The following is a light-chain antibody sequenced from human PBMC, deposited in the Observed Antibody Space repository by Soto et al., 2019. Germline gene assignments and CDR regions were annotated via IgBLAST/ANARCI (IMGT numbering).Light chain of an antibody. V-gene: IGKV1-5*03. CDR1: QTISSW. J-gene: IGKJ1*01. CDR3: QQYNSYSRT. Sequence: IQMSQSPSTLSGYVGDRVTITCRASQTISSWLAWYQQRPGKAPKLLIYKASTLKSGVPSRFSGSGSGTEFTLTISSLQPDDFATYYCQQYNSYSRTFGQGTNVDIK. CDR2: KAS.